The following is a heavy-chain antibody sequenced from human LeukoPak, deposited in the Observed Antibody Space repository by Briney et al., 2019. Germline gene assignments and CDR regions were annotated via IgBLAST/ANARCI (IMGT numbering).Heavy chain of an antibody. D-gene: IGHD3-16*02. Sequence: SETLSLTCTVSGDSISSVGYYWAWIRQPPGRGLEWIGSIYYTGRTHYNPSLKSRVTISVDTSNNQFSLKLSSVTAADMAVYYCARDRQTFYDYVGGNYRFYFDYWGQGTLVTVSS. CDR1: GDSISSVGYY. J-gene: IGHJ4*02. V-gene: IGHV4-39*07. CDR2: IYYTGRT. CDR3: ARDRQTFYDYVGGNYRFYFDY.